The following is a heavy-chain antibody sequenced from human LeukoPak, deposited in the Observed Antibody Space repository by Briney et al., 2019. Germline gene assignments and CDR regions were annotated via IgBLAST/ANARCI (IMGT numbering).Heavy chain of an antibody. CDR3: ARVPHFKYCSGGSCYLYYYYYMDV. D-gene: IGHD2-15*01. Sequence: GGSLRLSCAASGFTVSSNYMSWVRQAPGKGLEWVSVIYSGGSTYYADSVKGRFTISRDNSKNTLYLQMNSLRAEDTAVYYCARVPHFKYCSGGSCYLYYYYYMDVWGKGTTVTVSS. CDR2: IYSGGST. V-gene: IGHV3-66*01. J-gene: IGHJ6*03. CDR1: GFTVSSNY.